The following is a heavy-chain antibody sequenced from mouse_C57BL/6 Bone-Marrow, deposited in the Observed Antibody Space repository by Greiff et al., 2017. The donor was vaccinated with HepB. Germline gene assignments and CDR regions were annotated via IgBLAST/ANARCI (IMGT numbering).Heavy chain of an antibody. J-gene: IGHJ2*01. CDR1: GYAFSSSW. CDR2: IYPGDGDT. Sequence: QVQLQQSGPELVKPGASVKISCKASGYAFSSSWMNWVKQRPGKGLEWIGRIYPGDGDTNYNGKFKGKATLTADKSSSTAYMQLSSLTSEDSAVYFCATNWADYGGQGTTLTVSS. V-gene: IGHV1-82*01. CDR3: ATNWADY. D-gene: IGHD4-1*01.